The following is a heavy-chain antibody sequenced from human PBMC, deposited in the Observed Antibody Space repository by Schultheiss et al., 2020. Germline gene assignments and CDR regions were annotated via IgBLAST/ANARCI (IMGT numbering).Heavy chain of an antibody. CDR1: GFTFSSYD. CDR2: IGTAGDT. D-gene: IGHD4-17*01. J-gene: IGHJ4*02. V-gene: IGHV3-13*01. Sequence: GGSLRLSCAASGFTFSSYDMHWVRQATGKGLEWVSAIGTAGDTYYPGSVKGRFTISRDNAKNSLYLQMNSLRSEDTALYYCAKGWTTVTTPFEYWGQGTLVTGSS. CDR3: AKGWTTVTTPFEY.